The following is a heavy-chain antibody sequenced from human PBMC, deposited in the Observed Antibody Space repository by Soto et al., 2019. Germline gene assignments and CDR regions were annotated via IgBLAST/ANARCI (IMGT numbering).Heavy chain of an antibody. CDR2: ISWNGGKI. Sequence: GGSLRLSCAASGFTFHDYAMHWVRQAPGKGLEWVSGISWNGGKIDYGDSVKGRFTISRDNAKNSLYLQMNSLKTEDTALYYCARASDYISGLPDYWGQGTLVTVSS. CDR1: GFTFHDYA. CDR3: ARASDYISGLPDY. V-gene: IGHV3-9*01. D-gene: IGHD6-19*01. J-gene: IGHJ4*02.